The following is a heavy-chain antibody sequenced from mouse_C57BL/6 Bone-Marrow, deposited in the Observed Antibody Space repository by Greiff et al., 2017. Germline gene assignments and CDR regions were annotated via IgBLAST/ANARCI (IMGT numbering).Heavy chain of an antibody. CDR3: ARDHYSPAWFAY. J-gene: IGHJ3*01. CDR1: GYSITSGYY. V-gene: IGHV3-6*01. D-gene: IGHD1-1*01. CDR2: ISYDGSN. Sequence: VQLKESGPGLVKPSQSLSFTCSVTGYSITSGYYWNWIRQFPGNKLEWMGYISYDGSNTYNPYLNNRISITRDTSKNQFFLKLYSVTTENTAAYYCARDHYSPAWFAYWGQGTLGTVSA.